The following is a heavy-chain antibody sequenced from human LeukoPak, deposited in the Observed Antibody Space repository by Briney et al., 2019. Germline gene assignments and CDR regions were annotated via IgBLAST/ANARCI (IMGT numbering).Heavy chain of an antibody. D-gene: IGHD3-10*02. Sequence: GRSLRLSCAASGFTFSSYGMHWVRQAPGKGLEWVAVISYDGSNKYYADSVKGRFTISRDNSKNTLYLQMNSLRAEDTAVYYCARVYGGLTTHFDYWGQGTLVTVSS. CDR1: GFTFSSYG. CDR2: ISYDGSNK. CDR3: ARVYGGLTTHFDY. V-gene: IGHV3-30*03. J-gene: IGHJ4*02.